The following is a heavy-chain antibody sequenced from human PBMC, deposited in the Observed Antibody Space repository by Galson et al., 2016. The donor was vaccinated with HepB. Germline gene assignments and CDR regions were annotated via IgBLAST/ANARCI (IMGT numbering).Heavy chain of an antibody. V-gene: IGHV4-30-2*01. J-gene: IGHJ4*02. Sequence: TLSLTCAVSGDSINSNYYTWNWIRQPPGKGLEWIGYIYHGGTTYFNPSLKGRATISIDRSKNQVSLKLSSVTAADTAVYFCARGGSVTRIRELNSWGQGTLVTVSS. CDR3: ARGGSVTRIRELNS. D-gene: IGHD3-10*01. CDR2: IYHGGTT. CDR1: GDSINSNYYT.